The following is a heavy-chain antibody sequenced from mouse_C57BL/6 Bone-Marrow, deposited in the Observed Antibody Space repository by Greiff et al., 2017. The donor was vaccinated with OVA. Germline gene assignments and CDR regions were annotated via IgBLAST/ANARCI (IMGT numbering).Heavy chain of an antibody. J-gene: IGHJ2*01. CDR3: ARDYDGGFDY. V-gene: IGHV1-54*01. D-gene: IGHD2-4*01. Sequence: VQLKESGAELVRPGTSVKVSCKASGYAFTNYLIEWVKQRPGQGLEWIGVINPGSGGTNYNEKFKGKATLTADKSSSTAYMQLSSLTSEDSAVYFCARDYDGGFDYWGQGTTLTVSS. CDR1: GYAFTNYL. CDR2: INPGSGGT.